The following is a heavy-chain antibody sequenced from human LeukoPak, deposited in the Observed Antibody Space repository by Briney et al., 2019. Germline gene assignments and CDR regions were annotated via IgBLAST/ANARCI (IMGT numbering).Heavy chain of an antibody. Sequence: PSETLSLTCTVSGGSISSSSYYWGWIRQPPGKGLEWIGSIYYSGSTYYNPSLKSRVTISVDTSKNQFSLKLSSVTAADTAVYYCARLDPQPGIWFGELGNLDYWGQGTLVTVSS. V-gene: IGHV4-39*01. J-gene: IGHJ4*02. CDR3: ARLDPQPGIWFGELGNLDY. D-gene: IGHD3-10*01. CDR1: GGSISSSSYY. CDR2: IYYSGST.